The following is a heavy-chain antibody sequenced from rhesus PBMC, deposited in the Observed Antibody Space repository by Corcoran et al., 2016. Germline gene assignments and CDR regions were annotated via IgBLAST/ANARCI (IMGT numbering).Heavy chain of an antibody. CDR2: IGGSVGST. CDR3: ARRPGGYFDY. D-gene: IGHD6-13*01. Sequence: QVQLQESGPGLVKSSETLSLTCSVAGGSITGINLRCWFRPPPGNGLEWIGNIGGSVGSTYYNPALKSRVTISKDTSKNQFSLKLSSVTAADTAVYYCARRPGGYFDYWGQGVLVTVSS. CDR1: GGSITGINL. J-gene: IGHJ4*01. V-gene: IGHV4-65*02.